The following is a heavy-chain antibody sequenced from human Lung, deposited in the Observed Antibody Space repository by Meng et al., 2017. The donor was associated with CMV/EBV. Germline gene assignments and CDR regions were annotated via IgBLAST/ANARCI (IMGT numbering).Heavy chain of an antibody. Sequence: GGSLRLXCAASGFTFGSYAMTWVRQAPGKGLQWVSSISGNGYSTYYADSVKGRFTISRDNSNNTLFLQMNSLRADDTAVYYCAKDRHTSSAPYYFDSWGKGAXVTVSS. J-gene: IGHJ4*02. CDR1: GFTFGSYA. V-gene: IGHV3-23*01. CDR2: ISGNGYST. CDR3: AKDRHTSSAPYYFDS.